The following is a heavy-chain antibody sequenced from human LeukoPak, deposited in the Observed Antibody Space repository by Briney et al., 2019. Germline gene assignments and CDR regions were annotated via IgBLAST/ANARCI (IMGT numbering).Heavy chain of an antibody. CDR1: GFTFSSYA. CDR2: ISGSGGST. Sequence: PGGSLRLSCAASGFTFSSYAMNWVRQAPAPGLEWESAISGSGGSTYYADSVKGRFTISRDNSKNTLYLQMNSLRAEDTAVYYCAKRASAVACFHYFDSWGQGTLVTVSS. J-gene: IGHJ4*02. D-gene: IGHD6-19*01. CDR3: AKRASAVACFHYFDS. V-gene: IGHV3-23*01.